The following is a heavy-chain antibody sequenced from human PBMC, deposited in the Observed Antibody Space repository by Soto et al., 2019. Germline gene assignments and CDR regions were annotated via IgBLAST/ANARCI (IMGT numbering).Heavy chain of an antibody. V-gene: IGHV3-30-3*01. CDR1: GFTFSNYA. CDR3: ARDRFASSWSYFDY. Sequence: GGSLRLSCAASGFTFSNYALHWVRQAPGKGLEWVAVISDDGSSKYYADSVKGRFTISRDNSKNTLYLQMNSLRAEDTAVYYCARDRFASSWSYFDYWGQGTPVTVSS. J-gene: IGHJ4*02. D-gene: IGHD6-13*01. CDR2: ISDDGSSK.